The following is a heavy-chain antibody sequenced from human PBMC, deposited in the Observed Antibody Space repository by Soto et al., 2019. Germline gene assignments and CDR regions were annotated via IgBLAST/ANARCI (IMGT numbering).Heavy chain of an antibody. V-gene: IGHV1-2*04. J-gene: IGHJ6*02. CDR2: INPNSGGT. CDR3: ARGYETTAMVVDSGMDV. Sequence: QVQLVQSGAEVKKPGASVKVSCKASGYTFTGYYMHWVRQAPGQGLEWMGWINPNSGGTNYAQKFQGWVTMTRDTSISTAYMELSRLRSDDTAVYYCARGYETTAMVVDSGMDVWGQGTTVTVSS. CDR1: GYTFTGYY. D-gene: IGHD5-18*01.